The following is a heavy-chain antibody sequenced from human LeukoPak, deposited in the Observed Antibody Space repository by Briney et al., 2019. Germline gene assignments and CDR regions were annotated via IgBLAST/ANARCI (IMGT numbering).Heavy chain of an antibody. D-gene: IGHD3-3*01. CDR1: GGSISSYY. Sequence: SETLSLTCTVSGGSISSYYWSWIRQPAGKGLEWIGRIYTSGSTNYNPSLKSRVTMSVDTSKNQFSLKLSSVTAADTAVYYCARDRAGYLEWLNWFDPWGQGTLVTVSS. V-gene: IGHV4-4*07. J-gene: IGHJ5*02. CDR2: IYTSGST. CDR3: ARDRAGYLEWLNWFDP.